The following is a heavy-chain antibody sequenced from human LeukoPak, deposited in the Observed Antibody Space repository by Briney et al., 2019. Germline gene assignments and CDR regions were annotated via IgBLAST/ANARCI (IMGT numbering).Heavy chain of an antibody. V-gene: IGHV4-59*01. CDR1: GGSISSYY. J-gene: IGHJ6*03. CDR3: ARVGDGYNYFPYYYKDF. D-gene: IGHD5-24*01. CDR2: IYYRGST. Sequence: SETLSLTCIVSGGSISSYYWSWIRQPPGKGLEWTGNIYYRGSTNYNPSLNSRVIMSVDTTNNQFSLRLSSVTAADTAIYYCARVGDGYNYFPYYYKDFWGKGTTVIVSS.